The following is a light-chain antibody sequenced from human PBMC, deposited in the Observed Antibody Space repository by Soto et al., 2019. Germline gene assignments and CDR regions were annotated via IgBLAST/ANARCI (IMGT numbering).Light chain of an antibody. CDR1: QSVGGD. CDR3: QQYNHWPLT. Sequence: EIVLTQSPGTLSLSPGERVTLSCMASQSVGGDVAWYQQKPGQAPRLLIFGASTRATAVPARFSGSGSATEFTFTISSLQSEDFAVYYCQQYNHWPLTFGGGTKVEFK. V-gene: IGKV3-15*01. CDR2: GAS. J-gene: IGKJ4*01.